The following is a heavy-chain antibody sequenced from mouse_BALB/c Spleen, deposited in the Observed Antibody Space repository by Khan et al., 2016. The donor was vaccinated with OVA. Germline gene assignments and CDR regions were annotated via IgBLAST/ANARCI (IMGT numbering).Heavy chain of an antibody. Sequence: QIQLVQSGPELKKPGETVRISCKASGYTFTTAGIQWVQKMPGKGLKWIGWINTHSGVPKYAEDFKGRFAFSLEISVNTAYLQITNLKNEDTATYYGARVEAAYYRNDGGAMEYWGQGTSVTVSS. D-gene: IGHD2-14*01. CDR3: ARVEAAYYRNDGGAMEY. J-gene: IGHJ4*01. CDR1: GYTFTTAG. CDR2: INTHSGVP. V-gene: IGHV9-4*02.